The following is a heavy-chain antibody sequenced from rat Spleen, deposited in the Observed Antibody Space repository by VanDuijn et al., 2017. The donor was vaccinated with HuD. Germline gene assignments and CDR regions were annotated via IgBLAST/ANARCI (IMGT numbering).Heavy chain of an antibody. CDR2: INYEGSNT. CDR3: ARRHYGYTDYFDY. D-gene: IGHD1-11*01. V-gene: IGHV5-22*01. Sequence: EVQLVESGGGLVQPGRSLKLSCAASGFTFSDFFMAWVRQAPKKGLEWVASINYEGSNTYYRDSVKGRFTISRDNTKSTLSLQMDSLRSEDTATYYCARRHYGYTDYFDYWGQGVMVPVSS. CDR1: GFTFSDFF. J-gene: IGHJ2*01.